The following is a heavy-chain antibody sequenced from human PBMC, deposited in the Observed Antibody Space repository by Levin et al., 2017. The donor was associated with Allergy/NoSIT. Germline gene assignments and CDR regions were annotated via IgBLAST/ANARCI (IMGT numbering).Heavy chain of an antibody. J-gene: IGHJ5*02. Sequence: PSETLSLTCTVSGGSISSYYWSWIRQPPGKGLEWIGYIYYSGSTNYNPSLKSRVTISVDTSKNQFSLKLSSVTAADTAVHYCARDIGVLWFGETSNWFDPWGQGTLVTVSS. D-gene: IGHD3-10*01. CDR1: GGSISSYY. CDR2: IYYSGST. CDR3: ARDIGVLWFGETSNWFDP. V-gene: IGHV4-59*01.